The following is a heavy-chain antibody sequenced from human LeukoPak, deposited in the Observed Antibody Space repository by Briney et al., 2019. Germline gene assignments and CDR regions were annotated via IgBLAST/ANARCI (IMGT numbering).Heavy chain of an antibody. CDR2: INPSGGST. CDR1: GYTFTSYY. J-gene: IGHJ2*01. Sequence: GASVKVSCKASGYTFTSYYMHWVRQAPGQGLEWMGIINPSGGSTSYAQKFQGRVTMTRDTSTSTVYMELRSLRSEDTAVYYCARVNILTGPYWYFDLWGRGTLVTVSS. D-gene: IGHD3-9*01. V-gene: IGHV1-46*01. CDR3: ARVNILTGPYWYFDL.